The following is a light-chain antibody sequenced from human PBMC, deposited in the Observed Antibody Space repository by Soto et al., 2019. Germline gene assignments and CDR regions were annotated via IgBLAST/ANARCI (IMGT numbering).Light chain of an antibody. CDR2: EVS. CDR3: TSYAGSSNVV. CDR1: SSDIGSYNF. V-gene: IGLV2-8*01. J-gene: IGLJ1*01. Sequence: QSALTQPPSASGSPGQSVTISCTGTSSDIGSYNFVSWYQHHPGKAPKLMIYEVSHRPSGVPDRFSGSKSGNTASLTVSGLQAEDEADYYCTSYAGSSNVVFGTGTKVTVL.